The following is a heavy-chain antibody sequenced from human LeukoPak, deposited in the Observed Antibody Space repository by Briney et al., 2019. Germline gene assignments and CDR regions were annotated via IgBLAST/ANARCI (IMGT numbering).Heavy chain of an antibody. V-gene: IGHV3-23*01. D-gene: IGHD2-2*01. CDR3: AKRISYLGAFDI. Sequence: GSLRLSCAASGFTFSSYAMSWVRQAPGKGLEWVSLISGSGGSTYYADSVKGRFTISRDNSKNTLYLQMNSLRAEDTAVYYCAKRISYLGAFDIWGQGTMVTVSS. J-gene: IGHJ3*02. CDR2: ISGSGGST. CDR1: GFTFSSYA.